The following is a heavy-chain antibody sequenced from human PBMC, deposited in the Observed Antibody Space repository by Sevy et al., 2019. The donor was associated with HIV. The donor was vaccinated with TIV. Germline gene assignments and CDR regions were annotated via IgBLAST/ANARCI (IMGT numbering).Heavy chain of an antibody. V-gene: IGHV4-39*01. CDR2: IYYSGST. CDR3: ARLALDNYYDSSGYSRNWYFDL. J-gene: IGHJ2*01. CDR1: GGSISSSSYY. D-gene: IGHD3-22*01. Sequence: SETLSLTCTVSGGSISSSSYYWGWIRQPPGKGLEWIGSIYYSGSTYYNPSLKSRVTISVDTSKNQFSLKLSSVTAADTAVYYCARLALDNYYDSSGYSRNWYFDLWGRRTLVTVSS.